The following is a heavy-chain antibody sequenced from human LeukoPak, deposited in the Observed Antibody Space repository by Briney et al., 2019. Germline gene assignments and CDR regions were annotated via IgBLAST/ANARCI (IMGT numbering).Heavy chain of an antibody. Sequence: PSETLSLTCAVYGGSFSGYYWSWIRQPPGKGLEWIGEINHSGSTNYNPSLKSRVTISVDTSKNQFSLKLSSVTAADTAVYYCARQPKWYYYGSGSYSGWFDPWGQGTLVTVSS. CDR2: INHSGST. D-gene: IGHD3-10*01. CDR1: GGSFSGYY. CDR3: ARQPKWYYYGSGSYSGWFDP. J-gene: IGHJ5*02. V-gene: IGHV4-34*01.